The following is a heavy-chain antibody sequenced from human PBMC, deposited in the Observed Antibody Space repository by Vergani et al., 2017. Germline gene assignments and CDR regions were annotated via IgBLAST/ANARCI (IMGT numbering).Heavy chain of an antibody. CDR2: ISGSGGST. V-gene: IGHV3-23*01. CDR3: AKSVAVAGWDAFDI. D-gene: IGHD6-19*01. J-gene: IGHJ3*02. CDR1: GFTSISYA. Sequence: EVQLLESGGGLVQLGGSLRLSCVAFGFTSISYAMSWVRQAPGKGLEWVSAISGSGGSTYYADSVTGRFTISRDNSKNTLYLQMNSLRAEDTAVYYCAKSVAVAGWDAFDIWGRGTMVTVSS.